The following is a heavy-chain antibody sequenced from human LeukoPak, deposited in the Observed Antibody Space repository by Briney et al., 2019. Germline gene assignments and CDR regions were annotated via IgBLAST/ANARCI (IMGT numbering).Heavy chain of an antibody. CDR3: ASGNYFDS. V-gene: IGHV3-7*01. D-gene: IGHD2-15*01. CDR1: GFTFGTFW. CDR2: INQDGTEK. Sequence: GGSLRLSCAASGFTFGTFWMSWVRQAPGKGLEWVANINQDGTEKHYVDSVKGRFTTSRDNAKKSLYLQMNSLRAEDTAVYFCASGNYFDSWGQGTLVAVSS. J-gene: IGHJ4*02.